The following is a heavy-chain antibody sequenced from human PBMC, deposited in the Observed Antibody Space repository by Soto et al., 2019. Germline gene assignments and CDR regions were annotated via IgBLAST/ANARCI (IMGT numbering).Heavy chain of an antibody. CDR1: GFTFSSYW. V-gene: IGHV3-74*01. CDR2: INSDGSST. D-gene: IGHD2-2*01. Sequence: GGSLRLSCAASGFTFSSYWMHWVRQAPGKGLVWVSRINSDGSSTSYADSVKGRFTISRDNAKNTLYLQMNSLRAEDTAVYYCASGIVVVPAASYYGMDVWGQGTTVTVSS. J-gene: IGHJ6*02. CDR3: ASGIVVVPAASYYGMDV.